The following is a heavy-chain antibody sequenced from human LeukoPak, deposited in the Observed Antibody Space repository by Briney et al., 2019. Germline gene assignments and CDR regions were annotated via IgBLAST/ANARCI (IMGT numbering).Heavy chain of an antibody. CDR1: GGTFSSYA. V-gene: IGHV1-69*10. D-gene: IGHD6-19*01. CDR2: IIPILGIA. J-gene: IGHJ3*02. CDR3: ARDITGYSSGWYRLNAFDI. Sequence: ASVKVSCKASGGTFSSYAISWVRQAPGQGLEWMGGIIPILGIANYAQKFQGRVTITADKSTSTAYMELSSLRSEDTAVYYCARDITGYSSGWYRLNAFDIWGQGTMVTVSS.